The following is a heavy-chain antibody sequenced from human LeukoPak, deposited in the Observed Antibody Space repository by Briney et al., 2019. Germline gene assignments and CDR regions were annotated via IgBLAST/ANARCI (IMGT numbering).Heavy chain of an antibody. Sequence: SETLSLTCTVSGGSITNCYWSWIRQPAGKGLEWIGRIYTSGSTSYNPSLKSRVTMSIDTSKNQFSLKLSSLTAADTAVYYCARGCSSTSCWLRMDVWGQGTTVTVSS. J-gene: IGHJ6*02. CDR2: IYTSGST. CDR1: GGSITNCY. V-gene: IGHV4-4*07. CDR3: ARGCSSTSCWLRMDV. D-gene: IGHD2-2*01.